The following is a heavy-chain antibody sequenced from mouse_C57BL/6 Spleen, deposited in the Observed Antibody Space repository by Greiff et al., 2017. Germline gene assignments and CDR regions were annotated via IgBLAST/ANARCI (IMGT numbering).Heavy chain of an antibody. CDR3: AREVTTEVATGFDY. CDR1: GYTFTSYW. Sequence: VKLQESGAELVKPGASVKMSCKASGYTFTSYWITWVKQRPGQGLEWIGDIYPGSGSANYNEKFKSKATLTVDTSSSTAYMQLSSLTSEESAVYYWAREVTTEVATGFDYWGQGTTLTVSS. V-gene: IGHV1-55*01. J-gene: IGHJ2*01. CDR2: IYPGSGSA. D-gene: IGHD1-1*01.